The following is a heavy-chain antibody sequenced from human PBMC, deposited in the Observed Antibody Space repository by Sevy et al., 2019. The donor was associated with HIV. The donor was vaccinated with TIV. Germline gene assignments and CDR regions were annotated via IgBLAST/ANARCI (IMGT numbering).Heavy chain of an antibody. CDR1: GYTLTELS. CDR2: FDPEDGKT. V-gene: IGHV1-24*01. J-gene: IGHJ4*02. Sequence: ASVKVSCKVSGYTLTELSIHWVRQAPGKGLEWLVTFDPEDGKTIYAQNFQDRVTMTGDTSTDTTYMELSSLRSEDTAVYYCASTRDYYDSSGYYFDYWGQGTLVTVSS. D-gene: IGHD3-22*01. CDR3: ASTRDYYDSSGYYFDY.